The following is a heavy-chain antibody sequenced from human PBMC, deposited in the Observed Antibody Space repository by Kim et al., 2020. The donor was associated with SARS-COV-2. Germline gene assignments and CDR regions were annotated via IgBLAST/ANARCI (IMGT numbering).Heavy chain of an antibody. J-gene: IGHJ3*02. D-gene: IGHD2-15*01. CDR3: ARPIGCYRSCSAFDI. V-gene: IGHV5-51*01. Sequence: PSFQGQVTISADKSISTAYLQWSSLNASDTAMYYCARPIGCYRSCSAFDIWGQGTMVTVSS.